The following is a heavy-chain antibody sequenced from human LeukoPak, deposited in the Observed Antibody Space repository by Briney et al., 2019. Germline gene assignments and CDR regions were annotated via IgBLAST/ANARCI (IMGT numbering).Heavy chain of an antibody. CDR2: VNLQGST. Sequence: SEALSLTCGVSGGSITNTNYWTWVRQPPGKGLEWIGEVNLQGSTNYNPSLMGRVAISVDTSENHISLQLTSVTAADTAVYYCAREGGPYRPLDYSGQGTLVTVSS. CDR1: GGSITNTNY. V-gene: IGHV4-4*02. J-gene: IGHJ4*02. CDR3: AREGGPYRPLDY.